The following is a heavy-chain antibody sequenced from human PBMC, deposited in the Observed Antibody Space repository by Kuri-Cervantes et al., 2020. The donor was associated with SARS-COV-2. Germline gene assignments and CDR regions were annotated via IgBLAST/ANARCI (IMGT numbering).Heavy chain of an antibody. CDR3: GRLGATKGSHYYGVDV. J-gene: IGHJ6*02. CDR2: IHYSGST. D-gene: IGHD1-26*01. CDR1: GGSISRYY. V-gene: IGHV4-59*01. Sequence: GSLRLSCSVSGGSISRYYWSWMRQPPGKGLEWIGNIHYSGSTNYNNSLDSRVTISVDTSKNQLSLRLSPVTAADTAVYYCGRLGATKGSHYYGVDVWGQGTTVTVSS.